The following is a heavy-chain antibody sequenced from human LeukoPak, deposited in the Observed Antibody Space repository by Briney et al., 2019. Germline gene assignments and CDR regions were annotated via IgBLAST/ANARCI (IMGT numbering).Heavy chain of an antibody. V-gene: IGHV1-18*01. J-gene: IGHJ6*02. CDR1: GYTFTSYG. D-gene: IGHD5-12*01. CDR3: AGGYSGYDYGHYYGMDV. Sequence: ASVKVSCKASGYTFTSYGISWVRQAPGQGLEWMGRISAHNGNTNYAQKLQGRVTMTTDTSTSTAYMELRSLRSDDTAVYYCAGGYSGYDYGHYYGMDVWGQGTTVTVSS. CDR2: ISAHNGNT.